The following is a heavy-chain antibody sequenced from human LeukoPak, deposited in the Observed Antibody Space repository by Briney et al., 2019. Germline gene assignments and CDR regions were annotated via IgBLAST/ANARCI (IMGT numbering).Heavy chain of an antibody. CDR1: GYSISSGYY. V-gene: IGHV4-38-2*01. J-gene: IGHJ3*02. Sequence: SETLSLTCAVSGYSISSGYYWGWIRQPPGKGLEWIASMYHSGSTYYNPSLKSRVTISVDTSKNQFSLKLSSVTAAATAGYYCAKNCSSTSCYWNDAFDIWGQGTMVTVSS. CDR3: AKNCSSTSCYWNDAFDI. D-gene: IGHD2-2*01. CDR2: MYHSGST.